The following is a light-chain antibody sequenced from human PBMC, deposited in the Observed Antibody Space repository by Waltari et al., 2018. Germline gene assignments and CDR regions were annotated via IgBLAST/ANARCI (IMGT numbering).Light chain of an antibody. CDR1: QSVSSTY. CDR2: AAY. J-gene: IGKJ4*01. Sequence: EIGLTQYAGTLPLSLGERANIPCRASQSVSSTYLAWYQQKPGQAPSLLIFAAYSRATGIPDRFSGSGSGTDFTLTISRLEPEDFAVYYCQQYSDSPRTFGGGTKVEIK. V-gene: IGKV3-20*01. CDR3: QQYSDSPRT.